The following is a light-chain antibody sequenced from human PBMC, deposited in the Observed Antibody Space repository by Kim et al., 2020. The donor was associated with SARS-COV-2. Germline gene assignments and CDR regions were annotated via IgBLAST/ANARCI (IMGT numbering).Light chain of an antibody. Sequence: LTQPRSVSASPGQSVTISCTGTRSDVGAYNFVSWYQQHPGKAPKLMIYAVTKRPSGVPDRFSGSKSGNTASLTISGLQAEDEADYYCCSYAGSHTWVFGGGTQLTVL. CDR2: AVT. CDR3: CSYAGSHTWV. CDR1: RSDVGAYNF. V-gene: IGLV2-11*01. J-gene: IGLJ3*02.